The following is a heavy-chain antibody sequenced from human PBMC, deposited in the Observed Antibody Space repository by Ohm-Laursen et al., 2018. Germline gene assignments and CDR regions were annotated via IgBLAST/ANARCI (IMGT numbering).Heavy chain of an antibody. CDR2: IGAYSGNT. J-gene: IGHJ5*02. CDR3: ARPHCSSTSCYLWFDP. V-gene: IGHV1-18*01. CDR1: GYIFTDYG. D-gene: IGHD2-2*01. Sequence: SVKVSCKASGYIFTDYGIAWVRQDPGQGLEWMGWIGAYSGNTNYAQRFQGRVTMTTDTSTSTAYMELRSLRSDDTAVYYCARPHCSSTSCYLWFDPWGQRTLVTVSS.